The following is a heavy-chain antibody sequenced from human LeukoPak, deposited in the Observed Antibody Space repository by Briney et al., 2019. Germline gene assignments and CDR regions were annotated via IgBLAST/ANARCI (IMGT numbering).Heavy chain of an antibody. D-gene: IGHD3-3*01. CDR3: ARDQYDTWSRRGNFDS. CDR1: GFTFGKYW. CDR2: IKLDGSEK. Sequence: GGSLRLSCVASGFTFGKYWMSWVRQAPGKGLEWVANIKLDGSEKNYVDSVKGRFTISRNNTKNSLYLQMNSLRVEDTAVFYCARDQYDTWSRRGNFDSWGQGTLVIVSS. V-gene: IGHV3-7*03. J-gene: IGHJ4*02.